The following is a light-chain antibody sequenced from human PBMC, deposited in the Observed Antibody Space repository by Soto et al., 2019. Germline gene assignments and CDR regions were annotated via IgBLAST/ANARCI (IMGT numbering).Light chain of an antibody. Sequence: EVMLIQSPATLSMSPGERATLSCRASQSISSNLAWYQHKPGQSPRLLIYGASARATGIPARFSGGGSGAEYTLTISSLQSEDFAVYYCQQYDKWPRTFGQGTKVDIK. V-gene: IGKV3-15*01. CDR1: QSISSN. J-gene: IGKJ1*01. CDR3: QQYDKWPRT. CDR2: GAS.